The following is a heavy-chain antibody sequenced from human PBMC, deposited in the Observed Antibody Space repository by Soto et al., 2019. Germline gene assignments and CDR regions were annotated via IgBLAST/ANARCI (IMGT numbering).Heavy chain of an antibody. D-gene: IGHD6-19*01. Sequence: GGSLRLSCSASGFTFSSYAMHWVRQAPGKGLEYVSAISSNGGSTYYADSVKGRFTISRDNSKNTLYLQMSSLRAEDTAVYYCATLALPGIAVAGTKPGIDAFDIWGQGTMVTVSS. CDR2: ISSNGGST. CDR3: ATLALPGIAVAGTKPGIDAFDI. V-gene: IGHV3-64D*08. CDR1: GFTFSSYA. J-gene: IGHJ3*02.